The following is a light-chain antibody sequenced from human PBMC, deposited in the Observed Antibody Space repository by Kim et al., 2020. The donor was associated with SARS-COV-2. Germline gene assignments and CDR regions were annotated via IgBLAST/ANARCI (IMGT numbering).Light chain of an antibody. CDR3: QSYDSSNRV. J-gene: IGLJ3*02. CDR1: SGSIASNY. Sequence: GKTVTISCTRSSGSIASNYVQWYQQRPGSSPTTVIYEDNQRPSGVPDRFSGSIDSSSNSASLTISGLKTEDEADYYGQSYDSSNRVFGGGTQLTVL. V-gene: IGLV6-57*01. CDR2: EDN.